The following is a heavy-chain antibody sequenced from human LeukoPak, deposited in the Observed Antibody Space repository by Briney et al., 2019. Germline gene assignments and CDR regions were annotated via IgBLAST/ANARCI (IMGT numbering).Heavy chain of an antibody. V-gene: IGHV3-66*01. J-gene: IGHJ4*02. Sequence: TGGSLRLSCVASGFTVSSNDMSWVRQSPGKGLEWVSVIYSGATTSYADSAKGRFTISRDNSKNTLYLQMNSLRAEDTAVYYCARDRRGYGGNFDYWGQGTLVTVSS. CDR3: ARDRRGYGGNFDY. D-gene: IGHD4-23*01. CDR2: IYSGATT. CDR1: GFTVSSND.